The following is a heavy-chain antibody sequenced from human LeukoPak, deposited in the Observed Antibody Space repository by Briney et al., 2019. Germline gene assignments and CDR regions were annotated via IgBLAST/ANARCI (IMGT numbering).Heavy chain of an antibody. Sequence: PGRPLRLSCAASGFTFDDYAMHWVRQAPGKGLEWVSGISWNSGSIGYADSVKGRFTISRDNAKNSLYLQMNSLRAEDTALYYCAKDSGYDLYYFDYWGLGTLVTVSS. CDR3: AKDSGYDLYYFDY. D-gene: IGHD5-12*01. J-gene: IGHJ4*02. CDR2: ISWNSGSI. V-gene: IGHV3-9*01. CDR1: GFTFDDYA.